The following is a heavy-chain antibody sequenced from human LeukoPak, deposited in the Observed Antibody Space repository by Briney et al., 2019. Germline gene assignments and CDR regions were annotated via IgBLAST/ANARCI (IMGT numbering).Heavy chain of an antibody. D-gene: IGHD3-22*01. Sequence: PGGSLRLSCAASGFTFDDYGMSWVRHAPGKGLEWLAFIWYDEITKNYADSVKGRFTISRDNSKNTLYVQLNSLRPDDTAVYYCAKDSSDYYFDYWGQGTLVTVSS. V-gene: IGHV3-30*02. J-gene: IGHJ4*02. CDR1: GFTFDDYG. CDR2: IWYDEITK. CDR3: AKDSSDYYFDY.